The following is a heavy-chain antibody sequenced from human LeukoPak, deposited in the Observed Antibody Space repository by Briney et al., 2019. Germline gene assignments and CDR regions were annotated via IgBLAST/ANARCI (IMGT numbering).Heavy chain of an antibody. CDR3: AGSPNDGEDL. CDR2: ISSDGLTA. J-gene: IGHJ5*02. CDR1: GFSISHFW. V-gene: IGHV3-74*01. D-gene: IGHD4-17*01. Sequence: GGSLRLSCAASGFSISHFWMYWVRQAPGKGLLWVARISSDGLTAGYADSVKGRFTISRDNVENTLYLQMNSLRAEDTAVFYCAGSPNDGEDLWGQGTLVTASS.